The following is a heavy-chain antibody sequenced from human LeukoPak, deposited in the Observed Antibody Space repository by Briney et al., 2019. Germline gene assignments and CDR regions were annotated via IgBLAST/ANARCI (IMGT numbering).Heavy chain of an antibody. Sequence: VGSLRLSCVASGFTFSSFSMNWVRQAPGKGLEWISYISASSSTIYYADSVKGRFTISRDNAKNSLSLQINSLRDEDTAVFYCARDAGTGYFDYWGQGTLVTVSS. CDR2: ISASSSTI. V-gene: IGHV3-48*02. D-gene: IGHD1-1*01. CDR3: ARDAGTGYFDY. CDR1: GFTFSSFS. J-gene: IGHJ4*02.